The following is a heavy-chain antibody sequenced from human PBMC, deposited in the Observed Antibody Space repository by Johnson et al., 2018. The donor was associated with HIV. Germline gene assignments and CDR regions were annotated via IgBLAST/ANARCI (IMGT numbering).Heavy chain of an antibody. J-gene: IGHJ3*02. CDR3: AKDIEAYYYDSSGYAGDAFDI. D-gene: IGHD3-22*01. CDR2: ISSSGSTI. V-gene: IGHV3-11*04. Sequence: HVQLVESWGGVVRPGGSLRLSCAASGFTFSDHYMSWIRQAPGKGLEWVSYISSSGSTIYYADSVKGRFTISRDNAKNSLYLQMNSLRAEDTAVYYCAKDIEAYYYDSSGYAGDAFDIWGQGTMVTVSS. CDR1: GFTFSDHY.